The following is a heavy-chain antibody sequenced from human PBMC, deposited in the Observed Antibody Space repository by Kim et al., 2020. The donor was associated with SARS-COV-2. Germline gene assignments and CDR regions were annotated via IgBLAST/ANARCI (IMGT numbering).Heavy chain of an antibody. CDR2: INTNTGNP. J-gene: IGHJ3*02. CDR3: ARSRAYYYDSSGYYYHDAFDI. D-gene: IGHD3-22*01. CDR1: GYTFTSYA. V-gene: IGHV7-4-1*02. Sequence: ASVKVSCKASGYTFTSYAMNWVRQAPGQGLEWMGWINTNTGNPTYAQGFTGRFVFSLDTSVSTAYLQISSLKAEDTAVYYCARSRAYYYDSSGYYYHDAFDIWGQGTMVTVSS.